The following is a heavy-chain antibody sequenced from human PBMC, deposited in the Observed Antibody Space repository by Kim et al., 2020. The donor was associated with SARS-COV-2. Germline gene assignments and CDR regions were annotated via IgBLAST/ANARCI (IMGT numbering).Heavy chain of an antibody. CDR3: ARDLVGALSAFDI. D-gene: IGHD1-26*01. J-gene: IGHJ3*02. CDR2: ISYDGSNK. Sequence: GGSLRLSCAASGFTFSSYAMHWVRQAPGKGLEWVAVISYDGSNKYYADSVKGRFTISRDNSKNTLYLQMNSLRAEDTAVYYCARDLVGALSAFDIWGQGTMVTVSS. CDR1: GFTFSSYA. V-gene: IGHV3-30-3*01.